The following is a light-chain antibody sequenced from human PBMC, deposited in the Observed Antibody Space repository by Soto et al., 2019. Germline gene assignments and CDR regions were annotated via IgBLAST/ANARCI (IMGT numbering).Light chain of an antibody. J-gene: IGLJ3*02. CDR3: SSYTSSSTPHGV. CDR2: EVS. CDR1: SSDVGSYNR. Sequence: QSVLTQPPSVSGSPGQSVTISCTGTSSDVGSYNRVSWYQQPPGTAPKLMIYEVSNRPSGVPDRFSGSKSGNTASLTISGLQAEDEADYYCSSYTSSSTPHGVFGGGTKLTVL. V-gene: IGLV2-18*02.